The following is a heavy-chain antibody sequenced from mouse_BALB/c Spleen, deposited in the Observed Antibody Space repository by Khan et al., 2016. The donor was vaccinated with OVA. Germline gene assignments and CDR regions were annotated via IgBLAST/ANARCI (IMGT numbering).Heavy chain of an antibody. V-gene: IGHV2-6-1*01. CDR2: IWSDGST. J-gene: IGHJ4*01. CDR1: GFSLTNYG. D-gene: IGHD2-10*01. Sequence: QVQLQQSGPGLVAPSQSLSITCIISGFSLTNYGIHWVRQPPGKGLEWLVMIWSDGSTTYNSALKSRLSISKDNSKSQVFLKRNSLQTDDTAMYYCARQPYYHYNIMDYWGQGTSVTVSS. CDR3: ARQPYYHYNIMDY.